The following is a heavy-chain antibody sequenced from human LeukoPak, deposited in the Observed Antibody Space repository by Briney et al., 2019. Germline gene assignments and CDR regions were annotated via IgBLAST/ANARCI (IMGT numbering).Heavy chain of an antibody. Sequence: SVKVSCKASGGTFSSYAISWVRQAPGQGLEWMGGIIPILGTANYAQKFQGRVTITADESTSTAYMELSSLRSEDTAVYYCARESSSIPRGLYYMDVWGKGTTVTVSS. J-gene: IGHJ6*03. CDR2: IIPILGTA. CDR1: GGTFSSYA. CDR3: ARESSSIPRGLYYMDV. V-gene: IGHV1-69*13. D-gene: IGHD6-6*01.